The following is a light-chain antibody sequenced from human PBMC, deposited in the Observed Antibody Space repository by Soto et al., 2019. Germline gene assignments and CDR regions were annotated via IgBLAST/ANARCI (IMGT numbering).Light chain of an antibody. CDR3: QQRPNWPLT. CDR1: QSISSH. J-gene: IGKJ4*01. V-gene: IGKV3-11*01. Sequence: EIVLTQSPATLSLSPGERATLSCRASQSISSHLAWYQQKPGQAPRLLIYDASNRATGIPARFSGSGSGTDFTPTLHSLEPEDFAVYYCQQRPNWPLTFGGGTKVEIK. CDR2: DAS.